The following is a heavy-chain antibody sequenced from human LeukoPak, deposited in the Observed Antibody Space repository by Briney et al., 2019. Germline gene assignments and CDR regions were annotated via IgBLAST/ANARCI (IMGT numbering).Heavy chain of an antibody. CDR3: ARGNCSSTSCYYYYYGMDV. J-gene: IGHJ6*02. CDR2: IIPILGTA. Sequence: SVKVSCKASGGTFSSYAISWVRQAPGQGLEWMGGIIPILGTANYAQKFQGRVTITADESTSTAYMELSSLRSEDTAVYYCARGNCSSTSCYYYYYGMDVWGQGTTVTVSS. CDR1: GGTFSSYA. D-gene: IGHD2-2*01. V-gene: IGHV1-69*13.